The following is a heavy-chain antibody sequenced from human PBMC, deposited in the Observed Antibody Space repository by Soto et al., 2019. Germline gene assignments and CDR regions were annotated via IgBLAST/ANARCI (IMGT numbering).Heavy chain of an antibody. D-gene: IGHD3-16*01. CDR1: GYTFTSYY. CDR2: INPSGGST. Sequence: ASVKVSCKASGYTFTSYYMHWVRQAPGQGLELMGIINPSGGSTSYAQKFQCRVTMTRDTSTSTVYMELSSMRSEETAVYCCARDRFMRERKFDPWGQXTLVTVSS. J-gene: IGHJ5*02. CDR3: ARDRFMRERKFDP. V-gene: IGHV1-46*01.